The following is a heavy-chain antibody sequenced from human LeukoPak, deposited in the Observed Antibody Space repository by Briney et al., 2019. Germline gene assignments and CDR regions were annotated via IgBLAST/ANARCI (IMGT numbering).Heavy chain of an antibody. V-gene: IGHV1-46*01. Sequence: ASVKVSCKASGYTFTSYYMHWVRQAPGQGLEWMGIIDPSGGSTSYAQKFQGRVTMTRDMSTSTVYMELSSLRSEDTAVYYCARGLHIVVVTAKYYMDVWGKGTTVTVSS. CDR1: GYTFTSYY. J-gene: IGHJ6*03. CDR3: ARGLHIVVVTAKYYMDV. CDR2: IDPSGGST. D-gene: IGHD2-21*02.